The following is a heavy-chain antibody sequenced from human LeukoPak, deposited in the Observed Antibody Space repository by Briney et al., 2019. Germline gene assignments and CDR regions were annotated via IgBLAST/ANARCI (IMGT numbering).Heavy chain of an antibody. J-gene: IGHJ4*02. V-gene: IGHV3-15*07. Sequence: GGSLRLSCAASGFTFSNAWVNWVRQAPGKGLEWVGRIKSKTDGGTTDYAAPVKGRFTISRDDSKNTLYLQMNSLKTEDTAVYYCTTPRGGYGSHDYWGQGTLVTVSS. D-gene: IGHD5-18*01. CDR1: GFTFSNAW. CDR2: IKSKTDGGTT. CDR3: TTPRGGYGSHDY.